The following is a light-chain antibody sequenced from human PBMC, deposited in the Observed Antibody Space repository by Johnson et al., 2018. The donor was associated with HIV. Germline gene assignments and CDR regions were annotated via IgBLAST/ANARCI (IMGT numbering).Light chain of an antibody. Sequence: QSVLTQSPSVSAAPGQRVTISCSGSSSNIGKNSVSWYQQLPGTAPKLPISENEKRPSGIPDRFSGSKSGTSATLGITGLQPGDEADYYCGTWDSSLSAGVFGTGTKVTVL. CDR3: GTWDSSLSAGV. CDR2: ENE. J-gene: IGLJ1*01. V-gene: IGLV1-51*02. CDR1: SSNIGKNS.